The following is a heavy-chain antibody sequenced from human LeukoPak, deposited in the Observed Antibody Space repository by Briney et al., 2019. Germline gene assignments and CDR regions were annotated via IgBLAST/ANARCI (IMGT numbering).Heavy chain of an antibody. J-gene: IGHJ4*02. D-gene: IGHD3-22*01. V-gene: IGHV3-21*01. Sequence: GGSLRLSCAASGFTFSSYSMNWVRQAPGKGLEWVSSISSSSGYIYYSDSVKGRFTISRDNAKNSLYLQMNSLRAEDTAVYYCARDLGYSDYWGQGTLVTVSS. CDR1: GFTFSSYS. CDR3: ARDLGYSDY. CDR2: ISSSSGYI.